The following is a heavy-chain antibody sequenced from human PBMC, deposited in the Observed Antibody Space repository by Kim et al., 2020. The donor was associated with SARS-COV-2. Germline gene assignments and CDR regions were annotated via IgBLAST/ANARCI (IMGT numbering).Heavy chain of an antibody. J-gene: IGHJ4*02. CDR3: ARVGIVPAAIAVDY. D-gene: IGHD2-2*01. Sequence: PSLGRRVTISIDTSKNQFSLKLSSVTAADAAVYFCARVGIVPAAIAVDYWGQGTLVTVSS. V-gene: IGHV4-30-2*05.